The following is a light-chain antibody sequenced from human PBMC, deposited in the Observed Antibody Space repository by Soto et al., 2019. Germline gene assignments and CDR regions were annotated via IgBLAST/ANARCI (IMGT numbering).Light chain of an antibody. Sequence: ETLLTQSPGTLSLSPGERATLSCRASQSVGGSSLAWYQQRPGQAPRLLIYGASSRATGIPDRFSGSGSGTDFTLTISRLEPEDFAVYYCQQYGSSPTWTFGQGTKVDIK. CDR2: GAS. CDR1: QSVGGSS. J-gene: IGKJ1*01. V-gene: IGKV3-20*01. CDR3: QQYGSSPTWT.